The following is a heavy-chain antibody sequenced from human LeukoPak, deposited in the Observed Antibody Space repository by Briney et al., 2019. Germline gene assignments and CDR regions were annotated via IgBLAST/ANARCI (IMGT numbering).Heavy chain of an antibody. J-gene: IGHJ5*02. CDR2: IYYSGST. CDR3: ARRGFWSGPNWFDP. CDR1: GGSISSYY. V-gene: IGHV4-59*08. Sequence: SETLSLTCTVSGGSISSYYWSWIRQPPGKGLEWIGYIYYSGSTYYNPSLKSRVTISVDTSKNQFSLKLSSVTAADTAVYYCARRGFWSGPNWFDPWGQGTLVTVSS. D-gene: IGHD3-3*01.